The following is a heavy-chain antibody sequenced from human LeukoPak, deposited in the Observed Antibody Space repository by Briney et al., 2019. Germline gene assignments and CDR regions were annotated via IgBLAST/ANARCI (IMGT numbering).Heavy chain of an antibody. CDR1: GFTVSSNY. J-gene: IGHJ4*02. V-gene: IGHV3-73*01. D-gene: IGHD2-15*01. CDR2: IRGKANSYAT. CDR3: TTDSSGY. Sequence: PGGSLRLSCAASGFTVSSNYMSWVRQAPGKGLEWVGRIRGKANSYATAYAASVKGRFTISRDDSKNTAYLQMNSLKTEDTAVYYCTTDSSGYWGQGTLVTVSS.